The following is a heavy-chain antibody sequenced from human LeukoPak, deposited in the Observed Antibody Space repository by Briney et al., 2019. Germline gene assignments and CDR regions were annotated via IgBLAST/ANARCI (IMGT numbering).Heavy chain of an antibody. D-gene: IGHD3-22*01. CDR1: GGSISSGGYY. J-gene: IGHJ4*02. CDR2: IYYSGST. CDR3: ARDDGSAYPFDY. V-gene: IGHV4-31*03. Sequence: SETLSLTCPVSGGSISSGGYYWSWIRQHPGKGLEWIGYIYYSGSTYYNPSLKSRVTISVDTTKNQFSLKLSSVTAADTAVYFCARDDGSAYPFDYWGQGTLVTVSS.